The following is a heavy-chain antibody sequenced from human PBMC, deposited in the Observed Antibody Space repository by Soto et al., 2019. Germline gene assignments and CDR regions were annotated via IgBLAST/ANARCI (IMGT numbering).Heavy chain of an antibody. V-gene: IGHV3-30*18. J-gene: IGHJ4*02. CDR1: GFTFSSYG. CDR2: ISYDGSNK. CDR3: AKGGGLLGYYFDY. Sequence: QVQLVESGGGVVQPGRSLRLSCAASGFTFSSYGMHWVRQAPGKGLEWVAVISYDGSNKYYADSVKGRFTISRDNSKNTLYLEMNRLRAEDTAVYYCAKGGGLLGYYFDYWGQGTLVTVSS. D-gene: IGHD2-15*01.